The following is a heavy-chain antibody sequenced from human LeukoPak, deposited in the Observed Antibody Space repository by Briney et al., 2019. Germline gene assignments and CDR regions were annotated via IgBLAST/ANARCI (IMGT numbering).Heavy chain of an antibody. J-gene: IGHJ4*02. Sequence: SQTLSLTCAISGDSVSSNSAALNWIRLSPSRGLEWLGRTFYRSKGYNDYAVSVKSRITVNPDTSKNHFSLQLKSVTPEDTAVYYCARTHGYFDYWGQGTPVTVSS. CDR2: TFYRSKGYN. D-gene: IGHD2-8*01. CDR1: GDSVSSNSAA. CDR3: ARTHGYFDY. V-gene: IGHV6-1*01.